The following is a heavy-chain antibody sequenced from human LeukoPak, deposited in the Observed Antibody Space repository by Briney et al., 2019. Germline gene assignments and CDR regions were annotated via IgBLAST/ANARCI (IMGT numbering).Heavy chain of an antibody. J-gene: IGHJ3*02. CDR2: IIPIFGTA. CDR1: GGTFSSYA. D-gene: IGHD3-22*01. CDR3: ALSSIGPMIVVVIDAFDI. Sequence: PRASVKVSCKASGGTFSSYAISWVRQAPGQGLEWMGGIIPIFGTANYAQKFQGRVTITTDESTSTAYMELSSLRSEDTAVYYCALSSIGPMIVVVIDAFDIWGQGTMVTVSS. V-gene: IGHV1-69*05.